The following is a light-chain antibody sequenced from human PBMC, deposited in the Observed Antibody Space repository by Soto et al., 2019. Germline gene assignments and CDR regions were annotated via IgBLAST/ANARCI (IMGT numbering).Light chain of an antibody. V-gene: IGKV3-20*01. Sequence: EIVLTQSPGTLSLSPGERATLSCRASQSVSTTYLAWYQQKPGQAPRLLIYGASSRATGIPDRFSGRGSGTDFTLTISRLEPEDFAMYYCQQYGSSPRTFGGGTKVEIK. J-gene: IGKJ4*01. CDR2: GAS. CDR1: QSVSTTY. CDR3: QQYGSSPRT.